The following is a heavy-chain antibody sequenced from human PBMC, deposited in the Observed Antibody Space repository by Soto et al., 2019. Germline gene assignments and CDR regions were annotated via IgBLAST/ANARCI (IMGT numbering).Heavy chain of an antibody. CDR1: GGSVSSGSYY. CDR3: ARGLKLYESGSPDIHGN. V-gene: IGHV4-61*01. D-gene: IGHD3-10*01. CDR2: VNHSGRT. J-gene: IGHJ4*01. Sequence: LSLTCTVSGGSVSSGSYYWSWIRQPPGKGLEWIGNVNHSGRTNYNPSLKGRATISVDTSKTQFSLKVTSVTAADTAVYYCARGLKLYESGSPDIHGNWGRGTLVTVSS.